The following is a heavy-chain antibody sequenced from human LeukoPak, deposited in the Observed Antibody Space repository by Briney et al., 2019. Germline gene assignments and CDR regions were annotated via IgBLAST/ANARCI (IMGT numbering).Heavy chain of an antibody. Sequence: PGGSLRLSCAASGFTFSSYWMHWVRQAPGKGLLWVSRINSDGSSTSYADSVKGRFTISRDNAKNTLYLQMNSLRAADTAVYYCARSAGTTFDYWGQGTLVTVSS. CDR1: GFTFSSYW. V-gene: IGHV3-74*01. CDR3: ARSAGTTFDY. D-gene: IGHD1-7*01. CDR2: INSDGSST. J-gene: IGHJ4*02.